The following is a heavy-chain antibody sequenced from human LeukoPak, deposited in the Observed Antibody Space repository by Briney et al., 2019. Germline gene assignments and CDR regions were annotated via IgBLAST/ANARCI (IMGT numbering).Heavy chain of an antibody. D-gene: IGHD3-3*01. CDR1: GYTSTSYG. V-gene: IGHV1-18*01. CDR3: AREADYDFWSGYWRVSFDI. J-gene: IGHJ3*02. CDR2: ISADNGNT. Sequence: WASVKVSCKASGYTSTSYGISWVRQAPGQGLEWMGWISADNGNTNYAQKLQGRVTMTTDTSTNTAYMELRSLRSDDTAVDYCAREADYDFWSGYWRVSFDIWGQGTMVTVSS.